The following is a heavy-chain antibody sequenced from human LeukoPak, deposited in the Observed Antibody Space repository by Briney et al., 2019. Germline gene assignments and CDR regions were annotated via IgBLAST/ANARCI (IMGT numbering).Heavy chain of an antibody. Sequence: GGSLRLSCAASGFTFSSYGMHWVRQAPGKGLEWVAVISYDGSNKYYADSVKGRFTISRDNSKNTLYLQMNSLRAEDTAVYYCARGQKRWELPIPQGVYFDYWGQGTLVTVSS. CDR1: GFTFSSYG. V-gene: IGHV3-30*03. D-gene: IGHD1-26*01. CDR2: ISYDGSNK. J-gene: IGHJ4*02. CDR3: ARGQKRWELPIPQGVYFDY.